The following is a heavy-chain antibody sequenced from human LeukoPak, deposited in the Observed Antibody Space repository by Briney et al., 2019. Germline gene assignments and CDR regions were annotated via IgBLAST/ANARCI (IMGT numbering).Heavy chain of an antibody. D-gene: IGHD3-3*01. J-gene: IGHJ4*02. CDR1: GFTFSSYG. CDR3: AKDLAYYGSLQPFDY. CDR2: ISYDGSNK. Sequence: GRSLRLSCAASGFTFSSYGMHWVRQAPGKGLEWVAVISYDGSNKYYADSVKGRFTISRDNSKNTLYLQMNSLRAEDTAVYYCAKDLAYYGSLQPFDYWGQGTLVTVSS. V-gene: IGHV3-30*18.